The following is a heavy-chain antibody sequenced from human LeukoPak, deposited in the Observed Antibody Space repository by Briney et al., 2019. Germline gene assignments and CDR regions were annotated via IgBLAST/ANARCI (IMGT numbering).Heavy chain of an antibody. D-gene: IGHD3-10*01. CDR2: IYYSGST. CDR1: GGSISSSSYY. J-gene: IGHJ4*03. Sequence: SETLSLTCTVSGGSISSSSYYWGWIRQPPGKGLEWIGSIYYSGSTYYNPSLKSRVTISVDTSKNQFSLKLSSVTAADTAVYYCARGSLRRVGLYGSGSKRPVLVSNYFDYWGQGTTVTVSS. CDR3: ARGSLRRVGLYGSGSKRPVLVSNYFDY. V-gene: IGHV4-39*01.